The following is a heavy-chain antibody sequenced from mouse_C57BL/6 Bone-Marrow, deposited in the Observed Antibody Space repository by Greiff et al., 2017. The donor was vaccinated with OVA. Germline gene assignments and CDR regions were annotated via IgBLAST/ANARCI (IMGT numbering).Heavy chain of an antibody. J-gene: IGHJ2*01. CDR3: AKGWLPPYY. CDR1: GYTFTSYW. CDR2: IYPSDSET. Sequence: QVQLQQPGAELVRPGSSVKLSCKASGYTFTSYWMDWVKQRPGQGLEWIGNIYPSDSETHYNQKFKDKATLTVDKSSSTAYMQLSSLTSEDSAVYYCAKGWLPPYYWGQGTTLTVSS. V-gene: IGHV1-61*01. D-gene: IGHD2-2*01.